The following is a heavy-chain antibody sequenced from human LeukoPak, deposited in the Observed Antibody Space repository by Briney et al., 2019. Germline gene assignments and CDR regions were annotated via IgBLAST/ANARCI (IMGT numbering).Heavy chain of an antibody. V-gene: IGHV3-30*02. CDR3: AREDGVTYPMASGS. J-gene: IGHJ5*02. CDR2: MQNDGNTK. Sequence: GGSLRLSCAASGLTFRNYGMHWVRQAPGKGLEWVAFMQNDGNTKYFADSVKGRFTVSRDDAKNTLYLQMNSLRPEDTAIYYCAREDGVTYPMASGSWGQGTLVTVSS. CDR1: GLTFRNYG. D-gene: IGHD2-8*01.